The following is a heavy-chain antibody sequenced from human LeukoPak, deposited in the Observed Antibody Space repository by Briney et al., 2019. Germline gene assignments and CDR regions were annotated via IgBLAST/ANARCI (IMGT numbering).Heavy chain of an antibody. CDR3: AIVPKTGMPAIT. CDR1: GGSINSYG. CDR2: IIPLLTRP. J-gene: IGHJ5*02. D-gene: IGHD6-6*01. V-gene: IGHV1-69*15. Sequence: GSSVKVSCKTSGGSINSYGINWVRQAPGQGLEWMGMIIPLLTRPKYAKKFQGRVTITADESADTAYMEVSRLTSEDTAVFFCAIVPKTGMPAITWGPGTLVSVSS.